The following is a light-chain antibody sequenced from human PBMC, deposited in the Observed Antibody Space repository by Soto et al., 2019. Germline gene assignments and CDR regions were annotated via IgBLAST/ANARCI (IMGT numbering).Light chain of an antibody. CDR2: GAS. CDR1: QSVSKNY. V-gene: IGKV3-20*01. CDR3: QQYGSPGT. Sequence: EIVMSQSPATLSLSPGGRATLSCRASQSVSKNYLAWYKQKPGQAPRLLIYGASNRATGIPDRFSGSGSGTDFTLTISRLEPEEFAVYYCQQYGSPGTFGQGTKVDIK. J-gene: IGKJ1*01.